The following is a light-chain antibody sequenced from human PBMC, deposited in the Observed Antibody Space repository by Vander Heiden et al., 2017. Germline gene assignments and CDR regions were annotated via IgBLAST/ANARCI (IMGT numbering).Light chain of an antibody. J-gene: IGKJ2*01. CDR3: QQYGSSPYT. Sequence: EIVFTQSPGPLSLSPGERATLSCRASQSVSSSYVAWYQQKPGQAPRLRIYGASSRATGIPDRFSGSGSGTDFTLTISRLEPEDFAVYYCQQYGSSPYTFGQGTKLEIK. CDR2: GAS. V-gene: IGKV3-20*01. CDR1: QSVSSSY.